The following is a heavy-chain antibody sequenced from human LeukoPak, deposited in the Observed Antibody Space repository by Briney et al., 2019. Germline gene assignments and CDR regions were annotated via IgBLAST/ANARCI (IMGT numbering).Heavy chain of an antibody. J-gene: IGHJ4*02. CDR3: ARGAAPPYSSGWYYFDY. CDR1: GDSISNYY. Sequence: SETLSLTCSVSGDSISNYYWNWIRQSPGKGLEWIGYIHYSGSTNYNPSLKSRVTISLDTSKNQFSLKLSSVIAADTAVYYCARGAAPPYSSGWYYFDYWGQGTLVTVSS. CDR2: IHYSGST. D-gene: IGHD6-19*01. V-gene: IGHV4-59*01.